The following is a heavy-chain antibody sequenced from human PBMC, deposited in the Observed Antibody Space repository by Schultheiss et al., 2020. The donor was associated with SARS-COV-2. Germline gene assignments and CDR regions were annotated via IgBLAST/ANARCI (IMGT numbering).Heavy chain of an antibody. V-gene: IGHV4-38-2*01. Sequence: SQTLSLTCAVSGYSISSGYYWGWIRQPPGKGLEWIGSIYHSGSTYYNPSLKSRVTISVDTSKNQFSLKLSSVTAADTAVYYCARGGYPFDYWGQGTLVTVSS. CDR3: ARGGYPFDY. CDR2: IYHSGST. D-gene: IGHD5-18*01. J-gene: IGHJ4*02. CDR1: GYSISSGYY.